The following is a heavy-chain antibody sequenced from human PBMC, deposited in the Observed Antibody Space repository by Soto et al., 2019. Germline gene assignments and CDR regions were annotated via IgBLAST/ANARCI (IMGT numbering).Heavy chain of an antibody. CDR1: GGSISSYY. CDR2: IYYSGST. J-gene: IGHJ4*02. CDR3: ARESSKDYYDSSGYYYVFDY. Sequence: QVQLQESGPGLVKPSETLSLTCTVSGGSISSYYWSWIRQPPGKGLEWIGYIYYSGSTNYNPSLKSRVTISVDTSKNQFSLKLSSVTAADTAVYYCARESSKDYYDSSGYYYVFDYWGQGTLVTVSS. D-gene: IGHD3-22*01. V-gene: IGHV4-59*01.